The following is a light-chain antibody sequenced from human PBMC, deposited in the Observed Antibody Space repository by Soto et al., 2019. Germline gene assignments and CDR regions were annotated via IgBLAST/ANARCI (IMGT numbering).Light chain of an antibody. Sequence: EIVMTKTPATLSVSPGERATLSCRASQSVSSNLAWYQQKPGQAPRLLIYGASTRATGIPARFSGSGSGTEFTLTISSLQSEDFAVYYCQQYNNWPLTFGGGIKVHIK. V-gene: IGKV3-15*01. CDR1: QSVSSN. CDR3: QQYNNWPLT. CDR2: GAS. J-gene: IGKJ4*01.